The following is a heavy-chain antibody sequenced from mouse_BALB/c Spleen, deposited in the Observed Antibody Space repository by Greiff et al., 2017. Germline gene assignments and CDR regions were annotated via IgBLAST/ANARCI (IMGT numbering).Heavy chain of an antibody. CDR1: GYSFTSYY. Sequence: VHVKQSGPELMKPGASVKISCKASGYSFTSYYMHWVKQSHGKSLEWIGYIDPFNGGTSYNQKFKGKATLTVDKSSSTAYMHLSSLTSEDSAVYYCARSLWSFDYWGQGTTLTVSS. CDR3: ARSLWSFDY. V-gene: IGHV1S135*01. J-gene: IGHJ2*01. D-gene: IGHD1-1*02. CDR2: IDPFNGGT.